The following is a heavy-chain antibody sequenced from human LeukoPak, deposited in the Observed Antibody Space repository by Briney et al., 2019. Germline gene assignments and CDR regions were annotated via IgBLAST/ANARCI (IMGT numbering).Heavy chain of an antibody. J-gene: IGHJ4*02. Sequence: GGSLRLSCAASGFTFSSYAMSWVRQAPGKGLEWVSAISGSSGSTYYADSVKGRFTISRDNSKNTLYLQMNSLRAEDTAVYYCAKVTFISRTLDYWGQGTLVTVSS. D-gene: IGHD3-16*01. V-gene: IGHV3-23*01. CDR1: GFTFSSYA. CDR3: AKVTFISRTLDY. CDR2: ISGSSGST.